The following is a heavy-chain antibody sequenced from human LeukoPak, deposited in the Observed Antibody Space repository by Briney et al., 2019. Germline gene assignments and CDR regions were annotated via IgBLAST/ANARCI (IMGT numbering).Heavy chain of an antibody. Sequence: GGSLRLSCAASGFTFSSYSMNWVRQAPGKGLEWVSSISSSSSYIYYADSVKGRFTISRDNAKNSLYLQMNSLRAEDTAVYYCAKGVEARYCSGTSCSTWFDPWGQGTLVTVSS. V-gene: IGHV3-21*04. CDR1: GFTFSSYS. D-gene: IGHD2-2*02. J-gene: IGHJ5*02. CDR2: ISSSSSYI. CDR3: AKGVEARYCSGTSCSTWFDP.